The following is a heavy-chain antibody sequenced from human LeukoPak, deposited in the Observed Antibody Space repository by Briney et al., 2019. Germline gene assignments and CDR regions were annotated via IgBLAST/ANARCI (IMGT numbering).Heavy chain of an antibody. J-gene: IGHJ6*02. D-gene: IGHD1-26*01. CDR3: AGGSYYYYGMDV. Sequence: SETLSLTCTVSGGSISSYYWSWIRQPPGKGLEWIGYIYYSGSTNYNPSLKSRGTISVDTSKNQFSLKLSSVTAADTAVYYCAGGSYYYYGMDVWGQGTTVTVSS. CDR1: GGSISSYY. V-gene: IGHV4-59*08. CDR2: IYYSGST.